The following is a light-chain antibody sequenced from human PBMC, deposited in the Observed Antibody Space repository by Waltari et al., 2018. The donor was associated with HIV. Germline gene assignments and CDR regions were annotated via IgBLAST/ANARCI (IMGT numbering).Light chain of an antibody. J-gene: IGLJ2*01. V-gene: IGLV2-8*01. CDR1: ASHVGAYNY. CDR2: EVF. CDR3: ASYAGRNSLV. Sequence: QSALTQHTSASGSPGQALTISCSGHASHVGAYNYVSCYQHHPGNPPKLIIYEVFKRPSGIPDRSSGSTSGNTASLTFSGLQAEDEATYSCASYAGRNSLVFGGGTNLTVL.